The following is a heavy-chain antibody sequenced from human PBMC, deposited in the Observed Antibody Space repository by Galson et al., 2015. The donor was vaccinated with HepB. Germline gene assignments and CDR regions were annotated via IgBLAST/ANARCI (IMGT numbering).Heavy chain of an antibody. J-gene: IGHJ4*02. CDR3: ARDGAQWLAQYYFDY. Sequence: SLRLSCAASGFTFRSYSMNWVRQAPGKGLEWVSSISSSSSHIYYEESVKGRFTISRDNAKNSLYLQMNSLRAEDTAVYYCARDGAQWLAQYYFDYWGQGALVTVSS. CDR2: ISSSSSHI. D-gene: IGHD6-19*01. V-gene: IGHV3-21*01. CDR1: GFTFRSYS.